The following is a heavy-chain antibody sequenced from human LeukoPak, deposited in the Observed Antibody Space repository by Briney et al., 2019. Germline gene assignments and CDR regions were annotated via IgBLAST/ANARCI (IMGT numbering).Heavy chain of an antibody. CDR1: GGSISSSSYY. D-gene: IGHD2-2*01. V-gene: IGHV4-39*07. Sequence: PSETLSLTCTVSGGSISSSSYYWGWIRQPPGKGLEWIGSFYYSGSTYYNPSLKSRVTISVDTSKNQFSLKLSSVTAADTAVYYCAREVPPLYCSSTSCFYEEGLADYYYYYMDVWGKGTTVTVSS. CDR2: FYYSGST. J-gene: IGHJ6*03. CDR3: AREVPPLYCSSTSCFYEEGLADYYYYYMDV.